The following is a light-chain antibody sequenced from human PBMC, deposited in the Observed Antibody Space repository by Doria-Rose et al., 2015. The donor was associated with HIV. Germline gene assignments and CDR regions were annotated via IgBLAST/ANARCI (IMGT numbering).Light chain of an antibody. J-gene: IGKJ2*01. CDR2: GAS. Sequence: LPQSPGTLSLSPGERATLSCRASQSVSSSYLAWYQQKPGQAPRLLIYGASSRATGIPDRFSGSGSGTDFTLTISRLEPEDFAVYYCQQYGSSPPYTFGRGTKLEI. V-gene: IGKV3-20*01. CDR3: QQYGSSPPYT. CDR1: QSVSSSY.